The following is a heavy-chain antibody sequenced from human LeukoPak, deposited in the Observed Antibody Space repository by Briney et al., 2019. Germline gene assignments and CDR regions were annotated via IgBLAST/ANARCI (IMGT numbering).Heavy chain of an antibody. CDR2: IYNNGRT. Sequence: SETLSLTCTVSGGSISSGDYYWSWIRQPPGKGLEWIGYIYNNGRTYYNPSLKSRVTISVVTSKNQFSLKLSSVTAADTAVYYCNYYGSGSYYRGVLDAFDIWGQGTMVTVSS. CDR1: GGSISSGDYY. V-gene: IGHV4-30-4*01. D-gene: IGHD3-10*01. J-gene: IGHJ3*02. CDR3: NYYGSGSYYRGVLDAFDI.